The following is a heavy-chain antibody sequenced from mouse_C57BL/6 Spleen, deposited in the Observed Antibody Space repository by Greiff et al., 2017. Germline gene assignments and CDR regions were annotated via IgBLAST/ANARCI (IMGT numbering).Heavy chain of an antibody. D-gene: IGHD2-1*01. CDR2: INPSTGGT. CDR1: GYSFTGYY. Sequence: EVQLQQSGPELVKPGASVKISCKASGYSFTGYYMNWVKQSPEKSLEWIGEINPSTGGTTYNQKFKAKATLTVDKSSSTAYMQLKSLTSEDSAVYYCARNYCAPYYAMDFWGQGTSVTVSS. CDR3: ARNYCAPYYAMDF. V-gene: IGHV1-42*01. J-gene: IGHJ4*01.